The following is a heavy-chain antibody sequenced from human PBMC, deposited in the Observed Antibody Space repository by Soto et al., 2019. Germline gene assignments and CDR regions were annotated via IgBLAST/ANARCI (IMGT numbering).Heavy chain of an antibody. CDR1: DGSVNTGNYY. CDR3: AREEKQLSRYGGDFDY. CDR2: IYYISTT. J-gene: IGHJ4*02. V-gene: IGHV4-61*01. D-gene: IGHD3-16*01. Sequence: QVQLQESGPGLVKPSETLSLTCSVSDGSVNTGNYYWIWIRQPPGKGLEWIGRIYYISTTNYNPSPKGRVTISVDTSKSQFSLKVTYVTAADTAVYFCAREEKQLSRYGGDFDYWGQGILGTVSA.